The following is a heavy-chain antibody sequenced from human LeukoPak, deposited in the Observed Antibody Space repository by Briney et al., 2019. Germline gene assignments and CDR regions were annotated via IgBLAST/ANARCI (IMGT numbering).Heavy chain of an antibody. CDR3: ATWGANYYGMDV. D-gene: IGHD7-27*01. CDR1: GGSISSSSYY. V-gene: IGHV4-39*07. J-gene: IGHJ6*02. CDR2: IYYSGST. Sequence: PSETLSLTCTVSGGSISSSSYYWGWIRQPPGKGLEWIGSIYYSGSTYYSPSLESRVTISIDTSKNQFSLKLSSVTAADTAVYYCATWGANYYGMDVWGQGTTVTVSS.